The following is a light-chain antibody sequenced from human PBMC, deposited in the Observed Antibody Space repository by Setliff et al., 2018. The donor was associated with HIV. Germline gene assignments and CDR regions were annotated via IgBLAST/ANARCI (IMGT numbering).Light chain of an antibody. V-gene: IGLV2-14*03. Sequence: QSVLTQPASVSGSPGQSITISCTGTSSDVGGYNYVSWYQQHPGKAPKLMIYDVTNRPSGVSNRFSGSKSGNTASLAISGLQAEDEADYYCSSYTSNFLGVIFGGGTKVTVL. J-gene: IGLJ2*01. CDR3: SSYTSNFLGVI. CDR1: SSDVGGYNY. CDR2: DVT.